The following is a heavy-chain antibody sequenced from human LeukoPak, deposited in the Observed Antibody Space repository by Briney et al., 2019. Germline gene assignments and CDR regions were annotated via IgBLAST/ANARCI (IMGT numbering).Heavy chain of an antibody. D-gene: IGHD1-26*01. Sequence: GGSLRLSCAASGFTFSTYAISWVRQAPGKGLEWVSCISSTSNYIFYADSVRGRFTISRDNAKNSLYLQMDGLRAEDTAVYYCARGGIITSYAFEIWGQRAMVTVSS. CDR3: ARGGIITSYAFEI. CDR1: GFTFSTYA. J-gene: IGHJ3*02. CDR2: ISSTSNYI. V-gene: IGHV3-21*01.